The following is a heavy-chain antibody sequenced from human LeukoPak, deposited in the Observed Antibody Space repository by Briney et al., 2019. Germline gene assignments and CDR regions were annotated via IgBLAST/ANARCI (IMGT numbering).Heavy chain of an antibody. CDR2: IYYSGST. CDR1: GGSISSYY. J-gene: IGHJ3*02. Sequence: PSETLSLTCTVSGGSISSYYWSWIRQPPGKGLEWIGYIYYSGSTNYNPSLKSRVTISVDTSKNQFSLKLSSVTAADTAVYYCARELYYYGSGSYRAFDIWGQGTMVTVSS. CDR3: ARELYYYGSGSYRAFDI. D-gene: IGHD3-10*01. V-gene: IGHV4-59*12.